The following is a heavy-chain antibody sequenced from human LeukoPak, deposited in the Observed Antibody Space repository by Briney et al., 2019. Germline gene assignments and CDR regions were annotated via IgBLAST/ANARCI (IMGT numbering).Heavy chain of an antibody. CDR1: GFNNYW. CDR2: IKEDGTTK. V-gene: IGHV3-7*01. Sequence: GGSLRLSCAASGFNNYWMSWVRQAPGKGLEWVANIKEDGTTKYYVDSVKGRFTISRDNAKNSVYLQMDSLRAEDMAVYYCARIGYSSLSFDYWGQGTLVTVSS. CDR3: ARIGYSSLSFDY. D-gene: IGHD6-6*01. J-gene: IGHJ4*02.